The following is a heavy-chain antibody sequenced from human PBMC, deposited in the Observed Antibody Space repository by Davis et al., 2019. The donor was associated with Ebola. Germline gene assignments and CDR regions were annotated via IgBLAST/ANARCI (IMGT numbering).Heavy chain of an antibody. CDR3: ATPGGYCSGGSCYHPGGQFDY. CDR1: GFTFSSYS. J-gene: IGHJ4*02. D-gene: IGHD2-15*01. Sequence: GESLRISCAASGFTFSSYSMNWVRQAPGKGLEWVSYINHSSSTIYYADSLKGRFTISRDNAKNSLYLQMNSLRGEDTAVYYCATPGGYCSGGSCYHPGGQFDYWGQGTLVTVSS. CDR2: INHSSSTI. V-gene: IGHV3-48*01.